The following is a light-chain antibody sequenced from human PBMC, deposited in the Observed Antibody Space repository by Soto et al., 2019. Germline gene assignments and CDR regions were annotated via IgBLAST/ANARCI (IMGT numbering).Light chain of an antibody. V-gene: IGKV1-39*01. Sequence: DIQMTQSPSSLSASVGDRVTITCRASQSISSYLNWYQQKPGEAPKLLIYGASSLQSGVPSRFSGSESGTDFTLTISSLQPEDFATYYCQQSYGTPQTFGQGTKLEIK. CDR3: QQSYGTPQT. CDR2: GAS. J-gene: IGKJ2*01. CDR1: QSISSY.